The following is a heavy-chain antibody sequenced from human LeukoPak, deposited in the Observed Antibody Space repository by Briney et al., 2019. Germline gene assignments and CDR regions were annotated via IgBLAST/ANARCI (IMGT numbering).Heavy chain of an antibody. J-gene: IGHJ4*02. D-gene: IGHD3-22*01. V-gene: IGHV1-24*01. CDR1: GYTLTELS. CDR3: ATSVRGSGYYSQYYFDY. CDR2: FDPEDGET. Sequence: ASVKVSCKVSGYTLTELSMHWVRQAPGKGLEWMGGFDPEDGETIYAQKFQGRVTMTGDTSTDTAYMELSSLRSEDTAVYYCATSVRGSGYYSQYYFDYWGQGTLVTVSS.